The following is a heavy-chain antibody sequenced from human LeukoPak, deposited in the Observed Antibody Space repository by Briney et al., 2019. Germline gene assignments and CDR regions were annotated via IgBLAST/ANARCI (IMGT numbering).Heavy chain of an antibody. CDR1: GFTVSSNY. J-gene: IGHJ4*02. Sequence: GGSLRLSCAASGFTVSSNYMSWVRQAPGKGLEWVSVIYSGGSTYYADSVKGRFTISRDNSKNTLYLQMNCLRAEDTAVYYCARDSCSGGSCYSDYWGQGTLVTVSS. V-gene: IGHV3-53*01. D-gene: IGHD2-15*01. CDR3: ARDSCSGGSCYSDY. CDR2: IYSGGST.